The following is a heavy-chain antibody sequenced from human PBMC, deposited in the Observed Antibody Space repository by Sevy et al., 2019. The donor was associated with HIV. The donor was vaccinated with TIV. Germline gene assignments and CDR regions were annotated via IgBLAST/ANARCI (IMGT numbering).Heavy chain of an antibody. J-gene: IGHJ6*02. CDR1: GFTFSSYG. V-gene: IGHV3-30*02. D-gene: IGHD3-10*01. CDR3: AKEPLLDYGSGSYYKRYYGMDV. Sequence: GGSLRLSCAASGFTFSSYGMHWVRQAPGKGLEWVAFIRYDGSNKYYADSVKGRFTISRDNSKNTLYLQMNSLRAEDTAVYYYAKEPLLDYGSGSYYKRYYGMDVWGQGTTVTVSS. CDR2: IRYDGSNK.